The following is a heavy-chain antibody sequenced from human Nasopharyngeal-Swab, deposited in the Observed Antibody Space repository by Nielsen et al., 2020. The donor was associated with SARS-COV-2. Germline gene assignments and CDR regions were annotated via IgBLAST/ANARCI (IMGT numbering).Heavy chain of an antibody. D-gene: IGHD5-18*01. CDR1: GYTLTELS. V-gene: IGHV1-24*01. CDR3: ATGYAYTAMVLSEPNFDY. Sequence: ASVKVSCKVSGYTLTELSMHWVRQAPGKGLEWMGGFDPEDGETIYAQKFQGRVTMTEDTSTDTAYMELSSLRSEDTAVYYCATGYAYTAMVLSEPNFDYWGQGTLVTVSS. CDR2: FDPEDGET. J-gene: IGHJ4*02.